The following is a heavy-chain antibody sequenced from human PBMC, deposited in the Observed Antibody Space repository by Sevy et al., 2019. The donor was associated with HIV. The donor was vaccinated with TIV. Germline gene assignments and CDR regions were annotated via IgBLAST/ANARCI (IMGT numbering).Heavy chain of an antibody. CDR1: GFTFGDYC. J-gene: IGHJ4*02. D-gene: IGHD6-13*01. V-gene: IGHV3-49*04. CDR2: LKSDVYGGTV. Sequence: GGSLRLSCTASGFTFGDYCMSWVRQAPGKGLEWVAFLKSDVYGGTVDHAAFMKVRFVFSRDDFKTIAYLQMNDLKTEDTGVYYCTRWKAAQSIFDYWGQGALVTVSS. CDR3: TRWKAAQSIFDY.